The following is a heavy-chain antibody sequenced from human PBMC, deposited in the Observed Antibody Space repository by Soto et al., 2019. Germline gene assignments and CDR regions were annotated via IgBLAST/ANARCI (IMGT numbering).Heavy chain of an antibody. CDR1: GGAVSSGTYY. CDR3: TRGPPRVQWFDP. Sequence: ETLSLTCTVSGGAVSSGTYYWSWIRQPPGKGLEWIGHIYFTGSTNYNPSLKSRVTMSLDTSRNQFSLKLSSVTAADTAVYYCTRGPPRVQWFDPWGLGTLVTVSA. J-gene: IGHJ5*02. CDR2: IYFTGST. V-gene: IGHV4-61*01.